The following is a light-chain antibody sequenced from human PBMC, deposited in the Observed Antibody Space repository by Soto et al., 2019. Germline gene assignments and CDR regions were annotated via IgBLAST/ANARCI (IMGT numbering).Light chain of an antibody. CDR2: GAS. Sequence: EILMTQSPATLSVSPGETATLSCRASQRVSSGYLALYQQKPGQAPRLLIYGASSRATGIPDRFSGSGSGTDFTLTISSLEPEDFAVYYCQQRSSWPPTFGQGTRLEI. V-gene: IGKV3D-20*02. CDR1: QRVSSGY. J-gene: IGKJ5*01. CDR3: QQRSSWPPT.